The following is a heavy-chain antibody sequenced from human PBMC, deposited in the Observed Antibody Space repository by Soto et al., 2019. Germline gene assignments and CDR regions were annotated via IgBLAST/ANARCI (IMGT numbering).Heavy chain of an antibody. Sequence: ASVKVSCKASGYTFTSYGISWVRQAPGQGLEWMGWISAYNGNTNYAQKLQGRVTMTTDTSTSTAYMELRSLRSDDTAVYYCARDRVSYCGGDCRFDPWGQGTLVTVSS. CDR3: ARDRVSYCGGDCRFDP. D-gene: IGHD2-21*02. CDR1: GYTFTSYG. J-gene: IGHJ5*02. V-gene: IGHV1-18*01. CDR2: ISAYNGNT.